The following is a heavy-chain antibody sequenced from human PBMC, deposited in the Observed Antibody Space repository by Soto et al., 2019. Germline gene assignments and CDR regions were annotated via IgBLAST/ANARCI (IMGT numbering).Heavy chain of an antibody. D-gene: IGHD1-1*01. Sequence: QVHLVQSGAEVKKPGASVKVSCKGSGYDFTTYGITWVRQAPGQGLEWMAWISANNGNTDYAQKLQGRVTVTRDTSTSTAYMELRSLRSDDTAVYYCARGRYGDYWGQGALVTVSS. V-gene: IGHV1-18*01. CDR3: ARGRYGDY. CDR1: GYDFTTYG. CDR2: ISANNGNT. J-gene: IGHJ4*02.